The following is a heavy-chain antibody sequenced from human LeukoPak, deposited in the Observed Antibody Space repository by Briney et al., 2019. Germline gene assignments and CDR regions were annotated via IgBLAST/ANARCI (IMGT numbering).Heavy chain of an antibody. CDR3: AKFHPRGSKECFDY. D-gene: IGHD1-26*01. CDR1: GFTFSSYW. J-gene: IGHJ4*02. Sequence: PGGSLRLSCAASGFTFSSYWMNWARQAPGKGLEWVASINHNGNVNYYVDSVKGRFTISRDNAKNSLYLQMNSLRAEDTAVYYCAKFHPRGSKECFDYWGQGTLVTVSS. V-gene: IGHV3-7*03. CDR2: INHNGNVN.